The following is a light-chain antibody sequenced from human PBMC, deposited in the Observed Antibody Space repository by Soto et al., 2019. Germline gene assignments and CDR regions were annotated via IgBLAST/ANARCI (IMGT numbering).Light chain of an antibody. J-gene: IGKJ2*01. Sequence: EIVMTQSPSTLSLSLGERATLSCRASQGVSNSLVWYQQKPGQAPRLLIYATSNRATGIPARFTGSGSGTDFTLTISSLQPEDFAVYYCQKRSNSPYTFGQGTKLEIK. CDR2: ATS. CDR3: QKRSNSPYT. V-gene: IGKV3-11*01. CDR1: QGVSNS.